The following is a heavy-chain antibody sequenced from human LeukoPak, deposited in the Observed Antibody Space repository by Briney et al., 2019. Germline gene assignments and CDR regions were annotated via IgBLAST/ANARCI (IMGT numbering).Heavy chain of an antibody. D-gene: IGHD3-9*01. V-gene: IGHV4-34*01. CDR1: GGSFSGYY. CDR2: INHSGST. J-gene: IGHJ4*02. Sequence: SQTLSLTCAVYGGSFSGYYWSWIRQPPGKGLEWIGEINHSGSTNYNPSLKSRVTISVDTSKNQFSLKLSSVTAADTAVYYCARTLTACFDYWGQGTLVTVSS. CDR3: ARTLTACFDY.